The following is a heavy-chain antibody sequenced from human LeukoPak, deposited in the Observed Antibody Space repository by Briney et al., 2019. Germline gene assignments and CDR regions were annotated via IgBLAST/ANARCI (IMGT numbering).Heavy chain of an antibody. CDR2: ISGSGGST. Sequence: GGSLRLSCAASGFTFSSYAMSWVRQAPGKGLGWVSAISGSGGSTYYADSVKGRFTISRDNSKNTLYLQMNSLRAEDTAVYYCAKSLELVGANPEYYFDYWGQGTLVTVSS. D-gene: IGHD1-7*01. J-gene: IGHJ4*02. CDR3: AKSLELVGANPEYYFDY. CDR1: GFTFSSYA. V-gene: IGHV3-23*01.